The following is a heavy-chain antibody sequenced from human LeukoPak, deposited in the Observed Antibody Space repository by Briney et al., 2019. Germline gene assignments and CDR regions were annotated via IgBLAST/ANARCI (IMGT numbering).Heavy chain of an antibody. CDR3: VRERFGAYVEN. CDR2: VYGGGNT. V-gene: IGHV3-53*01. J-gene: IGHJ4*02. CDR1: GFTVGNNR. D-gene: IGHD3-10*01. Sequence: GGSLRLSCAASGFTVGNNRMSWVRQAPGKGLEWVSTVYGGGNTAYADSVKGRFTISRDTSKNTLLLQMNSLRAEDTAVYFCVRERFGAYVENWGQGALVTVSS.